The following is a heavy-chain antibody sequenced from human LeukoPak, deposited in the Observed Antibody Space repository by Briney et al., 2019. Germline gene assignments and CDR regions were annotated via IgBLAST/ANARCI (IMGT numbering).Heavy chain of an antibody. Sequence: PSQTLSLTCAVSGGSISSGGYSWSWIRQPPGKGLEWIGYIYHSGSTYYNPSLKSRVTISVDRSKNQFSLKLSSVTAADTAVYYCARSNWALFDYWGQGTLVTVSS. CDR3: ARSNWALFDY. CDR2: IYHSGST. D-gene: IGHD7-27*01. V-gene: IGHV4-30-2*01. J-gene: IGHJ4*02. CDR1: GGSISSGGYS.